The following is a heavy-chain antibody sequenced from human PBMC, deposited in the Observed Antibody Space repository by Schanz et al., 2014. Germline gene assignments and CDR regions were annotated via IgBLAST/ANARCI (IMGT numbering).Heavy chain of an antibody. V-gene: IGHV3-48*02. CDR3: AKDGEIWSGYPEYFDS. J-gene: IGHJ4*02. CDR1: GFTFNSYS. Sequence: EVHLVESGGGLAQRGGSLIVSCEGSGFTFNSYSMNWVRQAPGKGLEWISYISSTSSSKDYADYVKVRFSISRDNAKNSLYLQMNSLRDEDTAVYYCAKDGEIWSGYPEYFDSWGQGTLVTVSS. CDR2: ISSTSSSK. D-gene: IGHD3-3*01.